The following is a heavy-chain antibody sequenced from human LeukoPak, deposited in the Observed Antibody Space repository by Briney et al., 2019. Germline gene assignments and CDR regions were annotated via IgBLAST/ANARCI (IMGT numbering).Heavy chain of an antibody. CDR2: INHSGNT. D-gene: IGHD6-13*01. Sequence: PSETLSLTCAVYGGSFGGYYWSWIRQPPGKGLEWIGEINHSGNTNGNPSHKSRATISVDTSKNQFSLKLRSVTAADTAVYYCARVAAAGTDPGAFDMWGQGTMVTVSS. CDR3: ARVAAAGTDPGAFDM. V-gene: IGHV4-34*04. CDR1: GGSFGGYY. J-gene: IGHJ3*02.